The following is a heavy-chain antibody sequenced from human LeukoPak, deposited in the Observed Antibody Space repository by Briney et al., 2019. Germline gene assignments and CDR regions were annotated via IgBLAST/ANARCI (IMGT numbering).Heavy chain of an antibody. CDR2: IYFRGST. Sequence: SETLSLTCTVPGRSISSSSNYWGWIRQPPGKGLEWTGRIYFRGSTYYSPSLKSRVTISVETSKHQFSLKLSSVTAADTAVYYCARHGGYCSSTSCFEYFQHWGQGALVTVPS. D-gene: IGHD2-2*01. J-gene: IGHJ1*01. CDR3: ARHGGYCSSTSCFEYFQH. CDR1: GRSISSSSNY. V-gene: IGHV4-39*01.